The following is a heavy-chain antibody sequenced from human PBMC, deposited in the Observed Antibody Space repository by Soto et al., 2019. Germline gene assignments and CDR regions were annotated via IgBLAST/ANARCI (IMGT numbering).Heavy chain of an antibody. CDR2: ISSTSTII. Sequence: GGSLRLSCAASRFTFSSYEMNWVRQAPGKGLEWVSYISSTSTIIYYADSVKGRFTISRDNAKNSLYLQMNSLRAEDTAIYYCAREYYDSSGYRSGMDVWGQGTTVTSP. CDR1: RFTFSSYE. V-gene: IGHV3-48*03. D-gene: IGHD3-22*01. CDR3: AREYYDSSGYRSGMDV. J-gene: IGHJ6*02.